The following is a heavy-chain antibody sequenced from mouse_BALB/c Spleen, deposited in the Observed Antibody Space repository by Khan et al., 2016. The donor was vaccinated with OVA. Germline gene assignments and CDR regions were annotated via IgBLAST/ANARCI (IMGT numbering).Heavy chain of an antibody. Sequence: QVQLKESGPGLAAPSQSLSITCTISGFSLTNYGVHWVSQPPGKGLEWLVVIWSDGSTNYNSVLKSRLTITKDNSQSQVFLKMNSLQTDDTAIYFCARQPYYHYNIMDYWGQGTSVTVSS. CDR2: IWSDGST. J-gene: IGHJ4*01. CDR1: GFSLTNYG. CDR3: ARQPYYHYNIMDY. V-gene: IGHV2-6-1*01. D-gene: IGHD2-10*01.